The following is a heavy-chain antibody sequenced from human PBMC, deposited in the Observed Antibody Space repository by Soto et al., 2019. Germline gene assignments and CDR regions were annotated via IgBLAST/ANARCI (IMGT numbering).Heavy chain of an antibody. CDR3: ARKGPPRDAFDF. V-gene: IGHV3-23*01. Sequence: GGSLRLSCAASGFTFSSYAMSWVRQTPGKGLEWVSGVLGSGGSTFYADSVKGRLTISRDNSKNTLYVQMNNLRVEDTAIYYCARKGPPRDAFDFWGQGTMVTVSS. J-gene: IGHJ3*01. CDR1: GFTFSSYA. CDR2: VLGSGGST.